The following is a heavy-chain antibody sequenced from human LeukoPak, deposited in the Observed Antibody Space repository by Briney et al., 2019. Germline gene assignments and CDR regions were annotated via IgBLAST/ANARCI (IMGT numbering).Heavy chain of an antibody. CDR2: ISWNSGSI. V-gene: IGHV3-9*01. D-gene: IGHD3-3*01. CDR3: AKGEARFLEWLFNY. CDR1: GFTFDDYA. J-gene: IGHJ4*02. Sequence: GGSLRLSCAASGFTFDDYAMHWVRQAPGKGLEWVSGISWNSGSIGYADSVKGRFTISRDNAKNSLYLQMNSLRAEDTALYYYAKGEARFLEWLFNYWGQGTLVTVSS.